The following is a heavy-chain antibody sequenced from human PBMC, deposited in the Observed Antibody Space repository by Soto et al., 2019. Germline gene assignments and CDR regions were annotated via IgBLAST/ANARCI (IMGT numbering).Heavy chain of an antibody. CDR2: INHSGST. CDR3: ARDKITGLFDY. V-gene: IGHV4-34*01. D-gene: IGHD2-8*02. J-gene: IGHJ4*02. Sequence: PSETLSLTCAAYGGSFCGYYWTWIRQPPGTGLEWIGEINHSGSTNYNPSLKSRVTISVDTSKNQFSLKLTSVTAADTAVYYCARDKITGLFDYWGQGTLVTVSS. CDR1: GGSFCGYY.